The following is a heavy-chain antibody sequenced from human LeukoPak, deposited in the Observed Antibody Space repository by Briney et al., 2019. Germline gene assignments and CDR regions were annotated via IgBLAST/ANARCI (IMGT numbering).Heavy chain of an antibody. D-gene: IGHD2/OR15-2a*01. CDR1: GFSLSKYA. Sequence: PGGSLRLSCAASGFSLSKYAMHWVRQAPGKGLEWVAVISFDETKKYYADSVKGRFTISRDNSNNTLFLQMNSLKTEDTAVYFCARMKVIKGASLDYWGQGSLVTVSS. CDR2: ISFDETKK. V-gene: IGHV3-30-3*01. CDR3: ARMKVIKGASLDY. J-gene: IGHJ4*02.